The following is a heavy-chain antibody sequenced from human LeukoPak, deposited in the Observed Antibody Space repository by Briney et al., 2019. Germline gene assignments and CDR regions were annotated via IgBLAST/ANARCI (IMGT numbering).Heavy chain of an antibody. CDR1: GFTFSTYW. D-gene: IGHD3-22*01. V-gene: IGHV3-7*01. J-gene: IGHJ4*02. Sequence: PGGSLRLSCAASGFTFSTYWMSWVRQAPGEGLEWVANIKQDGSEKYYVDSVKGRFTISRDNAKNSLYLQMNSLRAEDTAVYYCARGSGYYLGHFDYWGRGTLVTVSS. CDR2: IKQDGSEK. CDR3: ARGSGYYLGHFDY.